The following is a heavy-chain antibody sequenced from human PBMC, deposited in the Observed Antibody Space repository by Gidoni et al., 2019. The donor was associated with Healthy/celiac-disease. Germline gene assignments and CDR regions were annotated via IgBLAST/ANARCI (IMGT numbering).Heavy chain of an antibody. J-gene: IGHJ6*02. CDR1: GGTFSSYA. V-gene: IGHV1-69*09. CDR3: ATKLNYYYGRDV. D-gene: IGHD6-6*01. Sequence: QVQLVQSGAEVKKPGSSVKVSCKASGGTFSSYAISWVRQAPGQGLEWMGRIIPILGIANYAQKFQGRVTITADKSTSTAYMELSSLRSEDTAVYYCATKLNYYYGRDVWGQGTTVTVSS. CDR2: IIPILGIA.